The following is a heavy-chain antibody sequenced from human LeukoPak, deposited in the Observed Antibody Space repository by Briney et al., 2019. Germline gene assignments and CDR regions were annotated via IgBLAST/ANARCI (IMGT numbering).Heavy chain of an antibody. CDR1: GGTFSSYA. V-gene: IGHV1-69*04. CDR2: IIPILGIA. Sequence: SVKVSCKASGGTFSSYAISWVRQAPGQGLEWMGRIIPILGIANYAQKFQGRVTITADKSTSTAYMELSSLRSEDTAVYYCASPTRFGELLFDYWGQGTLVTVSS. D-gene: IGHD3-10*01. J-gene: IGHJ4*02. CDR3: ASPTRFGELLFDY.